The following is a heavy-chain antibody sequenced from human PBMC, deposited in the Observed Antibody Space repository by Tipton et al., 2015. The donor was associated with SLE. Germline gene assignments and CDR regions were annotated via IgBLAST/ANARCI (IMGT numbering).Heavy chain of an antibody. CDR2: ISGSGGST. J-gene: IGHJ4*02. D-gene: IGHD3-10*01. CDR1: GFTFSSYA. CDR3: AKELLLWFGETVDY. Sequence: SLRLSCAASGFTFSSYAMSWVRQAPGKGLEWVSAISGSGGSTYYADSVKGRFTISRDNSKNTLYLQMNSLRAEGTAVYYCAKELLLWFGETVDYWGQGTLVTVSS. V-gene: IGHV3-23*01.